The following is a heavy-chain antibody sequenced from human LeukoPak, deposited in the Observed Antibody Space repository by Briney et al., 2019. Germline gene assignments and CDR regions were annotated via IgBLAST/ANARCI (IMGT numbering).Heavy chain of an antibody. J-gene: IGHJ4*02. Sequence: GGSLRLSCAASGFTFSSYGMHWVRQAPGKGLEWVAVISYDGSNKYYADSVKGRFTISRDNSENTLYLQMNSLRAEDTAVYYCAKDQGDYPIYYFDYWGQGTLVTVSS. CDR1: GFTFSSYG. V-gene: IGHV3-30*18. CDR2: ISYDGSNK. D-gene: IGHD4-17*01. CDR3: AKDQGDYPIYYFDY.